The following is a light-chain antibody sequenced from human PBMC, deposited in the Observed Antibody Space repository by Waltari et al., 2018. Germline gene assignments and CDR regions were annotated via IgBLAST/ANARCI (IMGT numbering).Light chain of an antibody. Sequence: SYFLTQPPSVSVAPGQTARVTCGGNNIGSRSVQWYQQKAGQAPALGIYEDTARPTVIPQRFAGSRSGNTATLTINNVEAGEEADYYCQLWDSTADVVFGAGTKLTFL. V-gene: IGLV3-21*02. CDR1: NIGSRS. CDR2: EDT. CDR3: QLWDSTADVV. J-gene: IGLJ2*01.